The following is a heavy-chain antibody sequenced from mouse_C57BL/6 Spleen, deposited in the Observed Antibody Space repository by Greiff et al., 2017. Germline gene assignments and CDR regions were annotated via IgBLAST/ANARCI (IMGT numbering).Heavy chain of an antibody. CDR2: IDPENGDT. CDR1: GFNIKDDY. J-gene: IGHJ1*03. CDR3: TEGYGSSYWYFDV. D-gene: IGHD1-1*01. V-gene: IGHV14-4*01. Sequence: VHVKQSGAELVRPGASVKLSCTASGFNIKDDYMHWVKQRPEQGLEWIGWIDPENGDTEYASKFQGKATITADTSSNTAYLQLSSLTSEDTAVYYCTEGYGSSYWYFDVWGTGTTVTVSS.